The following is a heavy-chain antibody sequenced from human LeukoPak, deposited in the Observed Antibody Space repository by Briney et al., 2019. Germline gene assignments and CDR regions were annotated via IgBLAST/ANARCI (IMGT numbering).Heavy chain of an antibody. D-gene: IGHD3-3*01. CDR2: MNPNSGNT. Sequence: ASVKVSCKASGYTFTSYDINWVQQATGQGLEWMGWMNPNSGNTGYAQNFQGRVTMTRNTSISTAYMELSSLRSEDTAAYYCARGLAGIFPDYWGQGTLVTVSS. V-gene: IGHV1-8*01. CDR3: ARGLAGIFPDY. CDR1: GYTFTSYD. J-gene: IGHJ4*02.